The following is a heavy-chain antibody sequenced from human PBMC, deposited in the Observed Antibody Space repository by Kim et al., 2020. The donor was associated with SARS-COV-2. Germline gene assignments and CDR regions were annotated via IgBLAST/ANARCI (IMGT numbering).Heavy chain of an antibody. V-gene: IGHV3-23*01. D-gene: IGHD3-22*01. J-gene: IGHJ4*02. CDR1: GFTFSSYA. Sequence: GGSLRLSCAASGFTFSSYAMSWVRQAPGKGLEWVSAISGSGGSTYYADSVKGRFTISRDNSKNTLYLQMNSLRAEDTAVYYCAKGFYYYDSSGYYAATYYFDYWGQGTLVTVSS. CDR3: AKGFYYYDSSGYYAATYYFDY. CDR2: ISGSGGST.